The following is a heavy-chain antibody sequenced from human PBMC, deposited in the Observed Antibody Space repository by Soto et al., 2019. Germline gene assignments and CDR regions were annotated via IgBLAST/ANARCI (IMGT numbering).Heavy chain of an antibody. D-gene: IGHD3-3*01. V-gene: IGHV4-39*01. J-gene: IGHJ6*03. CDR1: GGSISSIGYC. Sequence: SETLSLPCTVSGGSISSIGYCWVCIRQPPGKGLECIGSIYYSGSTYYNPSLNSRVTISVDTSKNQFSLKQSSVTAADTAVYYCARHVILEWLLRLNDYYYYMEVWGKGTTGTGSS. CDR2: IYYSGST. CDR3: ARHVILEWLLRLNDYYYYMEV.